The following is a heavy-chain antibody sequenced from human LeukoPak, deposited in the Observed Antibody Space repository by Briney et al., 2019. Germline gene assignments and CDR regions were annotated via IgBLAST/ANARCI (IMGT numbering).Heavy chain of an antibody. CDR1: GGSISSGDYY. J-gene: IGHJ1*01. CDR2: IYYSGST. CDR3: ARHAPFYDSSGYYPEHFQH. V-gene: IGHV4-30-4*01. Sequence: SETLSLTCTVSGGSISSGDYYWSWIRQPPGKGLEWIGYIYYSGSTNSNPSLKSRVTISVDTSKKQFSLKLNSVTAADTALYFCARHAPFYDSSGYYPEHFQHWGQGTLVTVSS. D-gene: IGHD3-22*01.